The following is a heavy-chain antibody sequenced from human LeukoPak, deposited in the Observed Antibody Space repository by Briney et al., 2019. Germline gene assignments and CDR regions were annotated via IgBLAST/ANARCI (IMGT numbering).Heavy chain of an antibody. CDR2: IYYSGTS. CDR1: GDSMTSYY. Sequence: PSETLSLTCTVSGDSMTSYYWSWIRQPPGKGLEWIGNIYYSGTSNYNPSLRSRVTISEDTSKNQFSLELNSVTVADTAVYYCARHDQVSTSSPKFNDAFDIWGQGTMVTVSS. D-gene: IGHD2-2*01. V-gene: IGHV4-59*08. J-gene: IGHJ3*02. CDR3: ARHDQVSTSSPKFNDAFDI.